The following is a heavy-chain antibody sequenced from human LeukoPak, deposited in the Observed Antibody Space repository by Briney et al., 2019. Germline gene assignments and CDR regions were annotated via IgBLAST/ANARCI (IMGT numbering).Heavy chain of an antibody. CDR2: IFYDGSKT. D-gene: IGHD6-25*01. J-gene: IGHJ2*01. V-gene: IGHV3-33*01. Sequence: GSLRLSCAASGLTFRNYGMHWVRQAPGKGLEWVAVIFYDGSKTYYVDSVQGRFTISRDNSKNTLYLQMNSLTAEDTAVYYCARDQRSRYFDLWGRGTLVIVSS. CDR3: ARDQRSRYFDL. CDR1: GLTFRNYG.